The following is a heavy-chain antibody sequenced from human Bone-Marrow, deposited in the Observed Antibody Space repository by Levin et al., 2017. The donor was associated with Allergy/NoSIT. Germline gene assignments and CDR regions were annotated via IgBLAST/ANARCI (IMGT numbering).Heavy chain of an antibody. CDR2: ISYDGRNQ. J-gene: IGHJ4*02. V-gene: IGHV3-30*03. CDR1: GFTLSIYS. Sequence: GGSLRLSCAASGFTLSIYSFHWVRQAPGKGLEWVALISYDGRNQFYGESVKGRFTISRDNYKSTVYLKMNSMRAEDTAGYYCAGGDAVADRFGYWGQGTLVTVSS. CDR3: AGGDAVADRFGY. D-gene: IGHD6-19*01.